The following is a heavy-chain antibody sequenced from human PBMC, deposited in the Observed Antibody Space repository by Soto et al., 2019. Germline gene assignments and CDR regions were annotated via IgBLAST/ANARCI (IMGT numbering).Heavy chain of an antibody. J-gene: IGHJ5*02. CDR3: ARGPIAARRNWFDP. CDR1: GGSISSGGYS. V-gene: IGHV4-30-2*01. D-gene: IGHD6-6*01. Sequence: SETLSLTCAVSGGSISSGGYSWSWIRQPPGKGLEWIGYIYHSGSTYYNPSLKSRVTISVDRSKNQFSLKLSSVTAADTAVYYCARGPIAARRNWFDPWGQGTLVTVSS. CDR2: IYHSGST.